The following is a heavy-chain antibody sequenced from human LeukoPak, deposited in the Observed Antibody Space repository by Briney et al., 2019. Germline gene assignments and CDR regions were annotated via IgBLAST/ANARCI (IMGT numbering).Heavy chain of an antibody. CDR2: VYHSGNT. Sequence: SETLSLTCGVSGDSISGSSSYYWGWTRQPPGKGLEWIGSVYHSGNTYCNPYLKSRATVSVDTSKNQFSLRLSSVTAADTAIYYCTRDSGHHRTDCWGQGTLVTVSS. V-gene: IGHV4-39*02. CDR1: GDSISGSSSYY. J-gene: IGHJ4*02. CDR3: TRDSGHHRTDC. D-gene: IGHD1-26*01.